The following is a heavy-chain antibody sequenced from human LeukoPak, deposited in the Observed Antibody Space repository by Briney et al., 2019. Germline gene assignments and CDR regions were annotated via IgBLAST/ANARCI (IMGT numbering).Heavy chain of an antibody. J-gene: IGHJ6*02. D-gene: IGHD4-11*01. CDR1: GGTFSSYA. CDR2: IIPIFGTE. Sequence: ASVKVSCKASGGTFSSYAISWVRQAPGQGLEWMGGIIPIFGTENYAQKFQGRVTTTADESTSTAYMELSSLRSEDTAVYYCARGGTTVTRLDVWGQGTTVTVSS. V-gene: IGHV1-69*13. CDR3: ARGGTTVTRLDV.